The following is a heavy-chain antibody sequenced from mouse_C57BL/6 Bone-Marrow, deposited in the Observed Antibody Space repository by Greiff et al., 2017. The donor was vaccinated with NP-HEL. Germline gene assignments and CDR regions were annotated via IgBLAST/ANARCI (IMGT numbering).Heavy chain of an antibody. V-gene: IGHV1-81*01. Sequence: VKLMESGAELARPGASVKLSCKASGYTFTSYGISWVKQRTGQGLEWIGEIYPRSGNTYYNEKFKGKATLTADKSSSTAYMELRSLTSEDSAVYFCAFSYYYGSKAWFAYWGQGTLVTVSA. J-gene: IGHJ3*01. CDR3: AFSYYYGSKAWFAY. CDR1: GYTFTSYG. D-gene: IGHD1-1*01. CDR2: IYPRSGNT.